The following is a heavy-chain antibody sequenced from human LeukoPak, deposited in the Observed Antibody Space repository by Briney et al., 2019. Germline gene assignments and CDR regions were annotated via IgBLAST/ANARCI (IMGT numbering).Heavy chain of an antibody. CDR1: GFTFSSYA. J-gene: IGHJ4*02. Sequence: GGSLRLSCAASGFTFSSYAMHWVRQAPGKGLEWVAVISYDGSNKYYADSVKGRFTISRDNSKNTLYLQMNSLRAEDTAVYYCAREDIVATILFDYWGQGTLVTVSS. V-gene: IGHV3-30*04. CDR3: AREDIVATILFDY. CDR2: ISYDGSNK. D-gene: IGHD5-12*01.